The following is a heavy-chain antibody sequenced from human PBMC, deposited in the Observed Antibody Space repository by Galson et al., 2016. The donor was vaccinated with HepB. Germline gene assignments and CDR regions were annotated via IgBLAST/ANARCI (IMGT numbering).Heavy chain of an antibody. Sequence: SLRLSCAASGFTFSSYRMSWVRQAPGKGLEWVANINRDGSERNYVGSVKGRFTISRDNAKNLLYLQMKSMRAEETAVYYCARSKGIAAAVGTFDYWGQGTLVTVSS. V-gene: IGHV3-7*01. CDR1: GFTFSSYR. CDR2: INRDGSER. D-gene: IGHD6-13*01. J-gene: IGHJ4*02. CDR3: ARSKGIAAAVGTFDY.